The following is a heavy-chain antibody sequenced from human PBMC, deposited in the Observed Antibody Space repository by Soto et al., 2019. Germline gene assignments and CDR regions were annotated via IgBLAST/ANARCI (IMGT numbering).Heavy chain of an antibody. V-gene: IGHV1-69*01. J-gene: IGHJ4*02. CDR1: GGTFSSYA. CDR3: ARANIVLMVSPLDY. CDR2: IIPIFGTA. D-gene: IGHD2-8*01. Sequence: EASVKVSCKASGGTFSSYAISWVRQAPGQGLEWMGGIIPIFGTANYAQKFQGRVTITADESTSTAYMELSSLRSEDTAVYYCARANIVLMVSPLDYWGQGTLVTVSS.